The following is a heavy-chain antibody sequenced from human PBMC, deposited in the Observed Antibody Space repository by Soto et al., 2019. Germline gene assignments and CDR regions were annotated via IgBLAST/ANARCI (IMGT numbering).Heavy chain of an antibody. CDR3: TTDGKFCSSTSCPPPDYSYYMDV. V-gene: IGHV3-15*01. J-gene: IGHJ6*03. Sequence: EVQLVESGGGLVKPGGSLRLSCAASGFTFSNAWMSWVRQAPGKGLEWVGRIKSKTDGGTTDYAAPVKGRFTISRDDSKNTLNMKRNSLKTEDTAVYYCTTDGKFCSSTSCPPPDYSYYMDVWGKGTTVTVSS. CDR2: IKSKTDGGTT. D-gene: IGHD2-2*01. CDR1: GFTFSNAW.